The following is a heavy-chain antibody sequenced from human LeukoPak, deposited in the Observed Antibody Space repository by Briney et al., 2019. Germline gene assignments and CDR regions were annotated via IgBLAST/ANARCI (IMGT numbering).Heavy chain of an antibody. J-gene: IGHJ4*02. D-gene: IGHD2-2*01. CDR1: GGSFSGYY. V-gene: IGHV4-34*01. CDR3: ARLATPGAHSHFDY. Sequence: SETLSLTCAVYGGSFSGYYWSWIRQPPGKGLEWIGEINHSGRTNYNPSLKSRVTVSVDTSKNQFSLKMSSVTAADTAVYYCARLATPGAHSHFDYWGQGILVTVSS. CDR2: INHSGRT.